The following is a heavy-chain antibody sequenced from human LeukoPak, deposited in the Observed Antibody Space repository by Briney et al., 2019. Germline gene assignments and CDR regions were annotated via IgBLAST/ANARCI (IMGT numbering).Heavy chain of an antibody. CDR2: INTNNGGT. D-gene: IGHD4-17*01. CDR3: ARDLGDYGVESSE. J-gene: IGHJ1*01. V-gene: IGHV1-2*02. CDR1: GYTFTGYY. Sequence: ASVTVSCKASGYTFTGYYIHWVRQAPGQGLEWVGWINTNNGGTNYAQKFQGRVTMTRDTSISTAYMELSRLRSDDTAVYYCARDLGDYGVESSEWGQGTLVTVSP.